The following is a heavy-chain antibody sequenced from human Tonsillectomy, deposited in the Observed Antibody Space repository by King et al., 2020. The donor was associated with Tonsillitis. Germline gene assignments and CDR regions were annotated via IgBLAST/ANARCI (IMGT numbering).Heavy chain of an antibody. V-gene: IGHV3-30*02. CDR2: IRYDGITK. Sequence: LQLVQSGGGVVQPGGSLRLSCVASGFTFRSYGMHWVRQAPGKGLEWVAFIRYDGITKYYTDSVKGRFTISRDNSKNTLYLQMNSLRAEDTAVYYFEDIQRGRWLQFADYWGQGTLVSVSS. D-gene: IGHD5-24*01. J-gene: IGHJ4*02. CDR3: EDIQRGRWLQFADY. CDR1: GFTFRSYG.